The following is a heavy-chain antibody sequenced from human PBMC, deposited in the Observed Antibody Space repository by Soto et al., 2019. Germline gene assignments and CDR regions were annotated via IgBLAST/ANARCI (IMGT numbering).Heavy chain of an antibody. Sequence: QVQLQESGPGLVKPSETLSLTCTVSGGSVSSGSFYWIWIRQPPGMVLEWIGFVYYIGRTNYNPSLKSRVAISVDTSKNQFSLKLSSVTAADTAVYYCAAGYSNSLFAPWGQGTLVTVSS. CDR3: AAGYSNSLFAP. CDR1: GGSVSSGSFY. CDR2: VYYIGRT. J-gene: IGHJ5*02. D-gene: IGHD6-13*01. V-gene: IGHV4-61*01.